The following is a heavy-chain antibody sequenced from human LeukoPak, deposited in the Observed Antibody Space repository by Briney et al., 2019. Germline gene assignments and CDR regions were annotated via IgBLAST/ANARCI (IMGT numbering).Heavy chain of an antibody. V-gene: IGHV4-4*07. D-gene: IGHD3-10*01. CDR2: IYTSGST. Sequence: SETLSLTCTVSGGSISSYYWSWIRQPAGKGLEWIGRIYTSGSTNYNPSLKSRVTMSVDTSKNQFSLKVSSVTAADTAVYYCARIPLVWSSPKGAFDIWGQGTMVTVSS. CDR1: GGSISSYY. CDR3: ARIPLVWSSPKGAFDI. J-gene: IGHJ3*02.